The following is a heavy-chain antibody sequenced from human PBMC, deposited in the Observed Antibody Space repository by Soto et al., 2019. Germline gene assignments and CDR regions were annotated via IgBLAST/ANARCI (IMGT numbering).Heavy chain of an antibody. D-gene: IGHD6-19*01. Sequence: SVKVSCKVSGGTFSSYAISWVRQAPGQGLEWMGGIIPIFGTANYAQKFQGRVTITADESTSTAYMKLSSLRSEDTAVYYCASHIAVAAQRLYYYYYGMDVWGQGTTVTVSS. V-gene: IGHV1-69*13. CDR2: IIPIFGTA. CDR1: GGTFSSYA. J-gene: IGHJ6*02. CDR3: ASHIAVAAQRLYYYYYGMDV.